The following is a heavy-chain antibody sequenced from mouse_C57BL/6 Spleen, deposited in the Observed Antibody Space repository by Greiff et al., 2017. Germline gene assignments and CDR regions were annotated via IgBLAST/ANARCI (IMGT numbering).Heavy chain of an antibody. Sequence: QVQLKQSGAELAKPGASVKLSCKASGYTFTSYWLHWVKQRPGQGLEWIGYINPSSGYTKYNQKFKDKATLTADKSSSTAYMQLSSLTYEDSAVYYCARGLYYYGSSLDYWGQGTTLTVSS. CDR3: ARGLYYYGSSLDY. CDR1: GYTFTSYW. D-gene: IGHD1-1*01. V-gene: IGHV1-7*01. CDR2: INPSSGYT. J-gene: IGHJ2*01.